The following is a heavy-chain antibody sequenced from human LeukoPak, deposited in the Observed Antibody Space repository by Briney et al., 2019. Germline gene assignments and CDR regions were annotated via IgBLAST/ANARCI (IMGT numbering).Heavy chain of an antibody. J-gene: IGHJ4*02. D-gene: IGHD2-21*01. CDR3: ARNVADY. V-gene: IGHV3-33*01. Sequence: QPGRSLRLSCAASGFTFRSFGMHWVRQAPGKGLEWVAVIWYDGSNKYYADSVKGRFTISRDNSKNTLYLQMNSLRAEDTAVYYCARNVADYWGQGTLVTVSS. CDR2: IWYDGSNK. CDR1: GFTFRSFG.